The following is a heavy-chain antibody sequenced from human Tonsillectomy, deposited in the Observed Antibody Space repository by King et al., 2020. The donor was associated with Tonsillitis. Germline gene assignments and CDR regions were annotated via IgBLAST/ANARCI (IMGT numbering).Heavy chain of an antibody. Sequence: VQLVESGGGLVKPGGSLILSCAASGFTFSDSYMSWIRQAPGRGREWLSYISRTGSAKYYADSVKGRFTISRDNAKSSLFLQMNSLRADDTAVYYCASDLGRASDYWGQGTVVAVPS. V-gene: IGHV3-11*01. J-gene: IGHJ4*02. CDR1: GFTFSDSY. CDR3: ASDLGRASDY. CDR2: ISRTGSAK. D-gene: IGHD7-27*01.